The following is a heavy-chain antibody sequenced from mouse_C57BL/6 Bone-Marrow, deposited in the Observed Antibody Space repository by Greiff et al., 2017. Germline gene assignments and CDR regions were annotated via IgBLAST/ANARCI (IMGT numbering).Heavy chain of an antibody. Sequence: QVQLQQSGAELVKPGASVKMSCKASGYTFTSYWITWVKQRPGQGLEWIGDVYPGSGSTNYNEKFKSKATLTVDTSSSTAYMQLSSLTSEDSAVYYCARVYDGDPFDYWGQGTTLTVSS. CDR1: GYTFTSYW. D-gene: IGHD2-3*01. J-gene: IGHJ2*01. CDR3: ARVYDGDPFDY. CDR2: VYPGSGST. V-gene: IGHV1-55*01.